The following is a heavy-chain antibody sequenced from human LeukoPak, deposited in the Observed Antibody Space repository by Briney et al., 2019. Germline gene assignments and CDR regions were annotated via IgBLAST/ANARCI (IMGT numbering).Heavy chain of an antibody. V-gene: IGHV4-39*01. J-gene: IGHJ5*02. CDR2: IYYSGST. CDR3: ARLWDNGGGWYPVPSGHNWFDP. D-gene: IGHD6-19*01. Sequence: PSETLSLTCTVSGGSISSSSYYWGWIRQPPGKGLEWIGSIYYSGSTYYNPSLKSRVTISVDTSKNQFSLKLSSVTAADTAVYFCARLWDNGGGWYPVPSGHNWFDPGGRGPVVTFSS. CDR1: GGSISSSSYY.